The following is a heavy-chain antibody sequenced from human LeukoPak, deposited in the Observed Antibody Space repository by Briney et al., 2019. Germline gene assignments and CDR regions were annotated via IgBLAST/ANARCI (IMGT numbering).Heavy chain of an antibody. Sequence: SEALSLTCAVYGVSFSSYDWSWIRQPPGKGLEWIGVINHSGRTNYNPSLKSRVTISLDTSKNQFSLKLTSVTADDTAVYYCARATIQLERPPFDYWGQVPLVTVSS. CDR2: INHSGRT. V-gene: IGHV4-34*01. CDR3: ARATIQLERPPFDY. CDR1: GVSFSSYD. D-gene: IGHD1-1*01. J-gene: IGHJ4*02.